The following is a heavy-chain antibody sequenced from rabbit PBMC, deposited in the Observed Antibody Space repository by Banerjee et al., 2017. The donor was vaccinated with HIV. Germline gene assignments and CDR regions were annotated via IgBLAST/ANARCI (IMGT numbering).Heavy chain of an antibody. Sequence: QEHLEESGGDLVKPEGSLTLTCTASGFSFSSYCMCWVRQAPGKGLEWIACICTGSGSTYYASWAKGRFTISKTSSTTVTLQLNSLTAADTATYFCARDYINGYSDYVFNLWGQGTLVTVS. CDR3: ARDYINGYSDYVFNL. CDR2: ICTGSGST. CDR1: GFSFSSYC. D-gene: IGHD6-1*01. J-gene: IGHJ4*01. V-gene: IGHV1S45*01.